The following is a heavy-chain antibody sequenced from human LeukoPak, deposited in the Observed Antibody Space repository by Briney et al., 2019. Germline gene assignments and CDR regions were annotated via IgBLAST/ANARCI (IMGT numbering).Heavy chain of an antibody. CDR3: TKDGGGDFDY. Sequence: GGSLRLSCAASGFTFSSYGMHWVRQAPGKGLEWVAVISYDGSNKYYADSVKGRFTISRDNSKNTLYLQMNSLRAEDTAVYYCTKDGGGDFDYWGQGTLVTVSS. CDR2: ISYDGSNK. D-gene: IGHD2-21*01. V-gene: IGHV3-30*18. J-gene: IGHJ4*02. CDR1: GFTFSSYG.